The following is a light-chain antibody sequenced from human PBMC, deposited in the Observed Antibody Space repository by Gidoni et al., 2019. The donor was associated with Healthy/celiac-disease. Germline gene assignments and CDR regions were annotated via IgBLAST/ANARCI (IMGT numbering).Light chain of an antibody. CDR1: QSVSSSC. V-gene: IGKV3-20*01. CDR3: QQYGSSPRT. Sequence: EIVLTQSPGTLSLSPGERATLPCSASQSVSSSCLAWYQQKPGQAPRLLIYSASSRATGIPDRFSGSGSGTDFTLTISRLEPEDFAVYYCQQYGSSPRTFGQGTKVEIK. J-gene: IGKJ1*01. CDR2: SAS.